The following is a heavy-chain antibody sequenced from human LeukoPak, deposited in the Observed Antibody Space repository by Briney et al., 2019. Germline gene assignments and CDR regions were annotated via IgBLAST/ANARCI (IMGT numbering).Heavy chain of an antibody. J-gene: IGHJ4*02. V-gene: IGHV3-30-3*01. CDR1: GFTFSSYA. Sequence: GGSLRLSCAASGFTFSSYAMHWVRQAPGKGLEWVAVISYDGSNKYYADSVKGRFTISRDNSKNTLYLQMNSLRAEDTAVYYCARGIWVAVAGFDYWGQGTLSPSPQ. D-gene: IGHD6-19*01. CDR3: ARGIWVAVAGFDY. CDR2: ISYDGSNK.